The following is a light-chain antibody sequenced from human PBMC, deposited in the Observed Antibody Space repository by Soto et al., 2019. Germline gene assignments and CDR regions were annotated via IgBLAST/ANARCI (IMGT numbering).Light chain of an antibody. Sequence: SYELTQPPSVSVSPGQTASIXCSGDKLGDKYACWYQQKPGQSPVLVIYQDSKRPSGIPERFSGSNSGNTATLTISGTQAMDEADYYCQAWDSSTVVFGGGTKLTVL. V-gene: IGLV3-1*01. J-gene: IGLJ2*01. CDR2: QDS. CDR3: QAWDSSTVV. CDR1: KLGDKY.